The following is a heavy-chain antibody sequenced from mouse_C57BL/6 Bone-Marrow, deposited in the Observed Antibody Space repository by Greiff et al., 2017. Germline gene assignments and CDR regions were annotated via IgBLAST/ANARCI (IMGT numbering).Heavy chain of an antibody. CDR2: IWSDGST. Sequence: VQLQASGPGLVAPSQSLSITCTVSGFSLTSYGVHWVRQPPGKGLEWLVVIWSDGSTTYNSALKSRLSISKDNSKSQVFLKMNSLQTDDTAMYYCARHRGGNYAYYAMDYWGQGTSVTVSS. J-gene: IGHJ4*01. CDR3: ARHRGGNYAYYAMDY. D-gene: IGHD2-1*01. V-gene: IGHV2-6-1*01. CDR1: GFSLTSYG.